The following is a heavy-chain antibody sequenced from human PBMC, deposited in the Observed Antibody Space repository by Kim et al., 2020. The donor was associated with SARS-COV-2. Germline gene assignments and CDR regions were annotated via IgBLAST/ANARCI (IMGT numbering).Heavy chain of an antibody. CDR1: GFTFSDYY. CDR3: ANYYGDYEGDAFDI. Sequence: GGSLRLSCAASGFTFSDYYMSWIRQAPGKGLEWVSYISSSGSTIYYADSVKGRFTISRDNAKNSLYLQMNSLRAEDTAVYYCANYYGDYEGDAFDIWGQGTMVTVSS. V-gene: IGHV3-11*01. D-gene: IGHD4-17*01. CDR2: ISSSGSTI. J-gene: IGHJ3*02.